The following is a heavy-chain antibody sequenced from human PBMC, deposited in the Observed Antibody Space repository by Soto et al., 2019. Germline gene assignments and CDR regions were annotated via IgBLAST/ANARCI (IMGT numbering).Heavy chain of an antibody. CDR3: AQGRSFLITACATSVDY. J-gene: IGHJ4*02. CDR2: IGGRGSHT. D-gene: IGHD3-16*01. Sequence: EVRLLESGGGLVPPGGSLRLSCAASGFTFTDYAMSWVRQAPGKGLECVSIIGGRGSHTSYADSVKGRFTISGDNSTLTVYLATHSLTAQDTALYFCAQGRSFLITACATSVDYGGLGLVVT. V-gene: IGHV3-23*01. CDR1: GFTFTDYA.